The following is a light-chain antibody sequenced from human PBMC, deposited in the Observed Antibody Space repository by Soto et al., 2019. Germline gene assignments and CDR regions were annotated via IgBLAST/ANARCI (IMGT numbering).Light chain of an antibody. CDR1: RSDIGDSNF. CDR3: ASFTANGTHV. V-gene: IGLV2-14*01. Sequence: QSALTQPASVSGSPGQSVTISCTGPRSDIGDSNFISWYQHSPGKAPRLLIYEVNNRPSGVSKRFSGSKAGNTASLTISGLLDDDEADYLCASFTANGTHVFANGTKVTV. CDR2: EVN. J-gene: IGLJ1*01.